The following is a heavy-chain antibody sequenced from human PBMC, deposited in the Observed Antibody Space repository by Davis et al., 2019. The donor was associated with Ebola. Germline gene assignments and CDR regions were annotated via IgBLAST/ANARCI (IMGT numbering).Heavy chain of an antibody. J-gene: IGHJ4*02. CDR3: TTIPTYYYDSSGYRSFGY. Sequence: GGSLRLSCAASGFTFSNAWMSWVRQAPGKGLEWVGRIKSKTDGGTTDYAAPVKGRFTISRDDSKNTLYLQMNSLKTEDTAVYYCTTIPTYYYDSSGYRSFGYWGQGTLVTVSS. V-gene: IGHV3-15*01. CDR2: IKSKTDGGTT. CDR1: GFTFSNAW. D-gene: IGHD3-22*01.